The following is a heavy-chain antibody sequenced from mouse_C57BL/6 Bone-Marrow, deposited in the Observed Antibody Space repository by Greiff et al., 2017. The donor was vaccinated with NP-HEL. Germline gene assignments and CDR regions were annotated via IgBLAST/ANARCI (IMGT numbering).Heavy chain of an antibody. CDR3: AREGGFYYYGSSYNGDY. V-gene: IGHV1-26*01. CDR2: INPNNGGT. CDR1: GYTFTDYY. Sequence: EVQLQQSGPELVKPGASVKISCKASGYTFTDYYMNWVKQSHGKSLEWIGDINPNNGGTSYNQKFKGKATLTVDKSSSTAYMELRSLTSEDSAVYYCAREGGFYYYGSSYNGDYWGQGTTLTVSS. J-gene: IGHJ2*01. D-gene: IGHD1-1*01.